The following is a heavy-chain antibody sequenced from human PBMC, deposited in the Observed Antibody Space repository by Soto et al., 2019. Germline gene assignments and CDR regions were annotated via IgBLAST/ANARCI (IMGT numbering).Heavy chain of an antibody. CDR2: IRSKANSYAT. Sequence: PGGSLTLSCAASGFTFSGSAMHWVRQASGKGLEWVGRIRSKANSYATAYAASVKGRFTISRDDSKNTAYLQMNSLKTEDTAVYYCTRHPNNWSGYYTPGWDPGMDVWGQGTTVTVSS. D-gene: IGHD3-3*01. CDR1: GFTFSGSA. CDR3: TRHPNNWSGYYTPGWDPGMDV. V-gene: IGHV3-73*01. J-gene: IGHJ6*02.